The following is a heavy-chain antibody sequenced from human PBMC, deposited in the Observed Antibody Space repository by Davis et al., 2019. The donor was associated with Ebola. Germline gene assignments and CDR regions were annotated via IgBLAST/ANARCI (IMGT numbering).Heavy chain of an antibody. V-gene: IGHV3-21*01. CDR3: ARGVQLWYNFDY. D-gene: IGHD5-18*01. J-gene: IGHJ4*02. CDR1: GFTFSSYS. CDR2: ISSSSYYI. Sequence: GESLKISCAASGFTFSSYSMNWVRQAPGKGLEWVSSISSSSYYIYYADSLKGRFTISRDNAKNSLYLQMNSLRAEDTAVYYCARGVQLWYNFDYWGQGTLVTVSS.